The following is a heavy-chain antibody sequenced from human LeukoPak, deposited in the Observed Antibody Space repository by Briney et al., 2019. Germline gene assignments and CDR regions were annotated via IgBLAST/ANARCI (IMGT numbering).Heavy chain of an antibody. CDR3: AREDYGDRLFGY. V-gene: IGHV1-69*06. J-gene: IGHJ4*02. CDR1: GGTFSSYA. Sequence: GSSVKVSCKASGGTFSSYAISWVRQAPGQGLEWMGGIIPIFGTANYAQKFRGRVTITADKSTSTAYMELSSLRSEDTAVYYCAREDYGDRLFGYWGQGTLVTVSS. CDR2: IIPIFGTA. D-gene: IGHD4-17*01.